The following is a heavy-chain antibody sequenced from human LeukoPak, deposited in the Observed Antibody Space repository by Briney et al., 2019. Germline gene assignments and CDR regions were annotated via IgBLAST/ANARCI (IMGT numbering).Heavy chain of an antibody. Sequence: GGSLRLSCAASGFTFSSYAMTWVRQAPGKGLEWVSVIGRNGGDIQYADSVKGRFTISRDNSKNTLYLQMNSLRAEDTAVYYCAKGGSARVFDYWGQGTLVTVSS. CDR2: IGRNGGDI. V-gene: IGHV3-23*01. CDR3: AKGGSARVFDY. J-gene: IGHJ4*02. CDR1: GFTFSSYA. D-gene: IGHD6-25*01.